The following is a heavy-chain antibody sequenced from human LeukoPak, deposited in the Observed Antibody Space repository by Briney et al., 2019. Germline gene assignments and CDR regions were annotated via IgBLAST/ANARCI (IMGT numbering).Heavy chain of an antibody. CDR2: ISAGGSRT. J-gene: IGHJ4*02. CDR1: GFTFSSYA. Sequence: PGGSLRLSCAASGFTFSSYAMSWVRQAPGKGLEWVSGISAGGSRTYYADSVKGRFTISGDNSKNTLYLQMNSLRAEDTAVYYCAKVFGSGSYYNIGAYYFDYWGQGTLVTVSS. V-gene: IGHV3-23*01. CDR3: AKVFGSGSYYNIGAYYFDY. D-gene: IGHD3-10*01.